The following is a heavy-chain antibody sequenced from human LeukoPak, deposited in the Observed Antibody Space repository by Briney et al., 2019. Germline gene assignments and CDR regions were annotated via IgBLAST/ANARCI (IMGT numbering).Heavy chain of an antibody. CDR1: GGTFNSYA. CDR3: ARGISSSGLSPDYGMDV. CDR2: IIPIFGTA. Sequence: SVKVSCKASGGTFNSYALSWGRQAPGQWLELMGGIIPIFGTANYAQKFQGRVTITADESASTAYMELSSLRSEDTAVYYCARGISSSGLSPDYGMDVWGQGTTVTVSS. J-gene: IGHJ6*02. D-gene: IGHD5-18*01. V-gene: IGHV1-69*13.